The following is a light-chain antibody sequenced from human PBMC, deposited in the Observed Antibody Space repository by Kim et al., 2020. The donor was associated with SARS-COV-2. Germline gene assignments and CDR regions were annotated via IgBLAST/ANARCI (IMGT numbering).Light chain of an antibody. Sequence: DIQMTQSPSSLSASVGDRVTITCRASQSISSYLNWYQQIPGKAPKLLIYAASSLQSGVPSRFSGSGSGTDFTLTISSLQPEDFSTYYCQQSYRTPYTFCQGTKLEI. CDR1: QSISSY. CDR2: AAS. J-gene: IGKJ2*01. V-gene: IGKV1-39*01. CDR3: QQSYRTPYT.